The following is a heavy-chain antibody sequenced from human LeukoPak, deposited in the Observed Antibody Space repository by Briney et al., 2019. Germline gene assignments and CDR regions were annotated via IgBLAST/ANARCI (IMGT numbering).Heavy chain of an antibody. V-gene: IGHV1-46*01. Sequence: GASVKVSCKASGYTFTSYYMHWVRQAPGQGLEWMGIINPSGGSTSYAQKFQGRVTMTRDTSTSTVYMELSSLRSEDTAVYYCARGPPTLYCSSTSCWGGYWGQGTLVTVSS. CDR1: GYTFTSYY. CDR3: ARGPPTLYCSSTSCWGGY. D-gene: IGHD2-2*01. J-gene: IGHJ4*02. CDR2: INPSGGST.